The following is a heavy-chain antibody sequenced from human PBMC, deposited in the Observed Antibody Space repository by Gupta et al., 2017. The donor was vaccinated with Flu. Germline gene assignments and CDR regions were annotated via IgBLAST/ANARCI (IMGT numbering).Heavy chain of an antibody. J-gene: IGHJ6*02. CDR1: GATFSSYT. V-gene: IGHV1-69*02. Sequence: QVQLVQSGAEVKKPGSSVKVSYKASGATFSSYTISWVRQDPGQGLYWMGRIIPILGIANYAQKFQGRVTITADKSTSTAYMELSSLRSEDTAVYYCARALYGYCSSTSCSTYEPTYYYYGMDVWGQGTTVTVSS. D-gene: IGHD2-2*01. CDR3: ARALYGYCSSTSCSTYEPTYYYYGMDV. CDR2: IIPILGIA.